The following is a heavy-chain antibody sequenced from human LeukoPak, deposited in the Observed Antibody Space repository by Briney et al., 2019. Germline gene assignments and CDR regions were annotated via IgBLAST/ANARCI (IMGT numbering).Heavy chain of an antibody. Sequence: SVKVSCKASGGTSSSYAISWVRQAPGQGLEWMGGIIPIFGTANYAQKFQGRVTITADESTSTAYMELSSLRSEDTAVYYCARGPITTRSHFDYWGQGTLVTVSS. J-gene: IGHJ4*02. D-gene: IGHD3-22*01. CDR3: ARGPITTRSHFDY. CDR1: GGTSSSYA. V-gene: IGHV1-69*13. CDR2: IIPIFGTA.